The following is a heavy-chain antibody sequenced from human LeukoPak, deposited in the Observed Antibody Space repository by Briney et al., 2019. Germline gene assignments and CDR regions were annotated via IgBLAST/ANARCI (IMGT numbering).Heavy chain of an antibody. J-gene: IGHJ4*02. V-gene: IGHV4-31*03. Sequence: PSQTLSLTCTVSGGSISSGGYYWSWIRQHPGKSLEWIGYIYYSGSTYYNPSLKSRVTISVDTSKNQFSLKLSSVTAADTAVYYCARAVAGTRYFDYWGQGTLVTVSS. CDR2: IYYSGST. CDR1: GGSISSGGYY. D-gene: IGHD6-19*01. CDR3: ARAVAGTRYFDY.